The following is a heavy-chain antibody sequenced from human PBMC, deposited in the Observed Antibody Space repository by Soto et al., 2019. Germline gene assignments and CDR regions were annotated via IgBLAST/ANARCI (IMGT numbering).Heavy chain of an antibody. CDR3: ARDWDEYCRGGTCYQYDFDD. CDR2: IWYDGNRK. CDR1: GFTFSSYG. J-gene: IGHJ4*02. V-gene: IGHV3-33*01. Sequence: GGALRLSCAASGFTFSSYGMHWVRQAPGKGLEWVAVIWYDGNRKYYADSVKGRFTISRDNSKNTLYLQMNSLRAEDTAVYYCARDWDEYCRGGTCYQYDFDDGGQGTQVTVPS. D-gene: IGHD2-15*01.